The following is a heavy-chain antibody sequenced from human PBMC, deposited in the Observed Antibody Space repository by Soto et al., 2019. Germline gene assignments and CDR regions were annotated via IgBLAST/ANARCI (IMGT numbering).Heavy chain of an antibody. D-gene: IGHD6-6*01. CDR3: ARDRIADRRTIYYYYYGMDV. Sequence: SVKVACNASGGTFSSYAISWVRQAPGQGLEWMGGIIPIFGTANYAQKFQGRVTITADESTSTAYMELSSLTSEDTAVYYCARDRIADRRTIYYYYYGMDVWGQGTTVTVSS. CDR1: GGTFSSYA. J-gene: IGHJ6*02. CDR2: IIPIFGTA. V-gene: IGHV1-69*13.